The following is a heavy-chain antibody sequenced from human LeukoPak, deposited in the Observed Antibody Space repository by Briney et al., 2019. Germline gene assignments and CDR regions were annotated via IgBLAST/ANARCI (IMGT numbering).Heavy chain of an antibody. J-gene: IGHJ4*02. CDR2: INPNTSGT. CDR1: GYTFTGYY. CDR3: ARRYCSDTLCYFFDY. Sequence: ASVKVSCKASGYTFTGYYIHWVRQAPGQELEWMGWINPNTSGTNYAQKFQGRVTMTRDTSINTAYMELNRLRSDDTAVFYCARRYCSDTLCYFFDYWGQGTLVTVSS. V-gene: IGHV1-2*02. D-gene: IGHD2-15*01.